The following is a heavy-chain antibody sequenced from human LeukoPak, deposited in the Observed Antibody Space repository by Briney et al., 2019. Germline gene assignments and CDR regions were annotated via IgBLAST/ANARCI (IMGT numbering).Heavy chain of an antibody. CDR3: ARSKSLVRGPPPRGFDY. J-gene: IGHJ4*02. D-gene: IGHD3-10*01. V-gene: IGHV4-34*01. CDR1: GGSFSGYY. CDR2: INHSGST. Sequence: PSETLSLTCAVYGGSFSGYYWSWIRQPPGKGLEWIGEINHSGSTNYNPSLKSRVTISVDTSKNQFSLKLSSVTAADTAVYYCARSKSLVRGPPPRGFDYWGQGTLVTVSS.